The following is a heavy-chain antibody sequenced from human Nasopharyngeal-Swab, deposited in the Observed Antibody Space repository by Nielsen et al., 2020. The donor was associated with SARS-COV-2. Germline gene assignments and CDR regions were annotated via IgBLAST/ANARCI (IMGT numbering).Heavy chain of an antibody. CDR2: INHSGST. V-gene: IGHV4-34*01. J-gene: IGHJ6*02. CDR3: ARHSNLMVQGVMGGMDV. D-gene: IGHD3-10*01. Sequence: WIRQPPGKGLEWIGEINHSGSTNYNPSLKSRVTISVDTSKNQFSLKLSSVTAADTVVYYCARHSNLMVQGVMGGMDVWGQGTTVTVSS.